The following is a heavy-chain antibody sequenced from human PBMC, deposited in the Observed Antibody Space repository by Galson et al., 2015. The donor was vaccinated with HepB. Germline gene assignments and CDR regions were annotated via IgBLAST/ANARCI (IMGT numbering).Heavy chain of an antibody. V-gene: IGHV3-21*01. CDR1: GFTFSSYS. J-gene: IGHJ4*02. CDR2: ISSSSSYI. CDR3: ASDPHWSGGSCYSFFFDY. D-gene: IGHD2-15*01. Sequence: SLRLSCAASGFTFSSYSMNWVRQAPGKGLEWVSSISSSSSYIYYADSVKGRFTISRDNAKNSLYLQMNSLRAEDTAVYYCASDPHWSGGSCYSFFFDYWGQGTLVTVSS.